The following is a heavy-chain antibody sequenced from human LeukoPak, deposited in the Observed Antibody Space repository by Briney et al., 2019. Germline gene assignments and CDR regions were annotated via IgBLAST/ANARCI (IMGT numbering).Heavy chain of an antibody. J-gene: IGHJ3*02. Sequence: SVKVSFKASGGTFSSYAISWVRQAPGQGLEWMGGIIPIFGTANYAQKFQGRVTITADESTSTAYMELSSLGSEDTAVYYCARSLSERYSDAFDIWGQGTMVTVSS. CDR1: GGTFSSYA. CDR3: ARSLSERYSDAFDI. CDR2: IIPIFGTA. D-gene: IGHD1-1*01. V-gene: IGHV1-69*13.